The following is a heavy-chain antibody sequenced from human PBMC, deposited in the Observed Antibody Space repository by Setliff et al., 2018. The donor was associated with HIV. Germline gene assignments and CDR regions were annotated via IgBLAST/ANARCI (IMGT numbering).Heavy chain of an antibody. CDR3: VREGMPGTSVGN. CDR2: IHYTGST. J-gene: IGHJ4*02. Sequence: PSETLSLTCTVSGASFNDYYWSWIRQPPGKGLEWLGYIHYTGSTNYNPSLRSRVTISLDTSKKQLSLKLNSVTAADTAVYYCVREGMPGTSVGNWGQGTLVTVSS. CDR1: GASFNDYY. V-gene: IGHV4-59*01. D-gene: IGHD6-13*01.